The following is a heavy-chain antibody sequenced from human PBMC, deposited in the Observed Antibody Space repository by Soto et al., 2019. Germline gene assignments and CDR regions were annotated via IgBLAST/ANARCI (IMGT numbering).Heavy chain of an antibody. Sequence: QVQLQESGPGLVKPSQTLSLTCTVSGGSISSGGYYWSWIRQHPGKGLEWIGYIYYSGSTYYNPALKSRVSISVDTSKNQFSLKLSSVTAADTAVYYCAREDRYVQSNACDIWGQGTMVTVAS. CDR1: GGSISSGGYY. CDR3: AREDRYVQSNACDI. V-gene: IGHV4-31*03. D-gene: IGHD3-16*01. CDR2: IYYSGST. J-gene: IGHJ3*02.